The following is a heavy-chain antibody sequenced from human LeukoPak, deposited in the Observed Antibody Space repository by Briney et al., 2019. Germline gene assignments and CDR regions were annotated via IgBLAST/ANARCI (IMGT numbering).Heavy chain of an antibody. CDR2: FDPEDGET. CDR1: GYTLTELS. D-gene: IGHD2-2*01. V-gene: IGHV1-24*01. CDR3: ATDRRSSTSCRLCMDV. Sequence: GSVKVSCKVSGYTLTELSMLWVRQAPGKGLEWMGGFDPEDGETIYAQKFQGRVTMTEDTSTDTAYMELSSLRSEDTAVYYCATDRRSSTSCRLCMDVWGQGTTVTVSS. J-gene: IGHJ6*02.